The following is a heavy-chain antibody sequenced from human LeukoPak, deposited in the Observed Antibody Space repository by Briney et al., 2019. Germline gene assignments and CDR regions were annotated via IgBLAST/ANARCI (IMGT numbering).Heavy chain of an antibody. J-gene: IGHJ6*02. CDR3: ARDHTGGYYYDSAYGMDV. CDR2: SYSGGST. CDR1: GFTVSSNY. Sequence: GGSLRLSCSASGFTVSSNYMSWVRQAPGKGLEWVSVSYSGGSTYYADSVKGRFTISRDNSKNTLYLQMNSLRAEDTAVYYCARDHTGGYYYDSAYGMDVWGQGTTVTVSS. V-gene: IGHV3-53*01. D-gene: IGHD3-22*01.